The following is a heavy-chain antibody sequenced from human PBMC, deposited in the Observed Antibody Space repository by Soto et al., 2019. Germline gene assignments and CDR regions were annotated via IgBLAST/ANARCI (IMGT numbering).Heavy chain of an antibody. J-gene: IGHJ4*02. CDR1: DDSINSDKYY. Sequence: PWETLSLTCSVSDDSINSDKYYWGWIRQPPGKGLEWIGSVYYRGNAYYNPSLQTRVTISLDKSKSQFSLKLSSVTAADTAVYYCARGNGGRYFDYWGQGTLVTVSS. D-gene: IGHD3-10*01. CDR2: VYYRGNA. V-gene: IGHV4-39*07. CDR3: ARGNGGRYFDY.